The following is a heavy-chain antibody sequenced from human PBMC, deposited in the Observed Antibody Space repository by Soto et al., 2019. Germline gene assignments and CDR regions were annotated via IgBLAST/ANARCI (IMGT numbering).Heavy chain of an antibody. D-gene: IGHD2-2*01. V-gene: IGHV1-69*01. CDR1: GGTFSSYA. J-gene: IGHJ4*02. CDR3: AREPIVVVPAADKYFDY. CDR2: IIPIFGTA. Sequence: QVQLVQSGAEVKKPGSSVKVSCKASGGTFSSYAISWVRQAPGQGLEWMGGIIPIFGTANYAQKFQGRGTITADESTSTAYMELSSLRSEDTAVYYCAREPIVVVPAADKYFDYWGQGTLVTVSS.